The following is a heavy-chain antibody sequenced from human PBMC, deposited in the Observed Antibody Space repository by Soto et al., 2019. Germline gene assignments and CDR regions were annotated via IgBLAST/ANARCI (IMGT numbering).Heavy chain of an antibody. Sequence: QVQLEESGPRLVKPSETLSLRCTVSGGSLTTYYWNWVRQSPGKGLEWIGNIDHRGGTTYSPSFKSRVTMSVDTSKNQFSLNLNSVTAADTAMYYCARDDYADSGLGLDYWGQGIPVTVSS. CDR3: ARDDYADSGLGLDY. D-gene: IGHD4-17*01. CDR1: GGSLTTYY. J-gene: IGHJ4*02. V-gene: IGHV4-59*12. CDR2: IDHRGGT.